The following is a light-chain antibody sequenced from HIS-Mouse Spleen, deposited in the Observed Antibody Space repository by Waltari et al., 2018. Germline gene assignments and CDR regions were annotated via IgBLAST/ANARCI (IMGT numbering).Light chain of an antibody. CDR2: EGS. CDR3: CSYAGSSTYVV. CDR1: GSDFGSLTL. Sequence: SPLPQLASCPGSPGQSTTIPSTGPGSDFGSLTLSSGYQQHPGKAPKLMIYEGSKRPSGVSNRFSGSKSGNTASLTISGLQAEDEADYYCCSYAGSSTYVVFGGGTKLTVL. J-gene: IGLJ2*01. V-gene: IGLV2-23*01.